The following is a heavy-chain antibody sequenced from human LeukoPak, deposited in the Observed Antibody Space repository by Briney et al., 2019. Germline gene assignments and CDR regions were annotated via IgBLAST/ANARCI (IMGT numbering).Heavy chain of an antibody. CDR1: GGSISSGSYY. D-gene: IGHD6-19*01. J-gene: IGHJ4*02. CDR3: ASDHSGWLGLGY. V-gene: IGHV4-61*02. CDR2: IYTSGST. Sequence: SQTLSLTCTVSGGSISSGSYYWSWIRQPAGKGLEWIGRIYTSGSTNYNPSLKSRVTISVDTSKNQFSLRLSSVTATDTGVYYCASDHSGWLGLGYWGQGTLVTVSS.